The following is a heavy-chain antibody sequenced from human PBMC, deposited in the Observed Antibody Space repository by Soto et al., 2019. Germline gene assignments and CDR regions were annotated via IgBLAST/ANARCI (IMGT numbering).Heavy chain of an antibody. CDR3: ATYDSGGKFDF. D-gene: IGHD3-22*01. CDR2: VYYSGTT. Sequence: SGTLSLTCTVSGGSFSSFYWSWIRQPPGKGLEWIGYVYYSGTTNYNPSLKGRVSISVDTSKNQFSLKLTSVTAADTAVYYCATYDSGGKFDFWGQGTLVTVSS. V-gene: IGHV4-59*01. CDR1: GGSFSSFY. J-gene: IGHJ4*02.